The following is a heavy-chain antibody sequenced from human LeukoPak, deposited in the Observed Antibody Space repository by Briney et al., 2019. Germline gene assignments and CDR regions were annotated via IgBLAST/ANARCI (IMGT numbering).Heavy chain of an antibody. Sequence: GSLRLSCAPSGFTVSGNYMSWVRQAPGKGLEWIGEINHSGSTNYNPSLKSRVTISVDTSKNQFSLKLSSVTAADTAVYYCARLHSGYRWSMGYWGQGTLVTVSS. D-gene: IGHD5-12*01. CDR3: ARLHSGYRWSMGY. V-gene: IGHV4-34*01. CDR2: INHSGST. J-gene: IGHJ4*02. CDR1: GFTVSGNY.